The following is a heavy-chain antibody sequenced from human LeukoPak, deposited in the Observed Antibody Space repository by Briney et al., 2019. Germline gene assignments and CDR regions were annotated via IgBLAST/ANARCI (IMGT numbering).Heavy chain of an antibody. CDR2: IYYSGST. CDR3: ARHGCTTTSCRLYYYYYYYMDV. CDR1: GGSIRSSTYY. V-gene: IGHV4-39*01. J-gene: IGHJ6*03. D-gene: IGHD2-2*01. Sequence: SETLSLTCTVSGGSIRSSTYYWGWIRQPPGKGLELIGSIYYSGSTYYNPSLKSRVTISVDTSKNQFSLKLSSVTAADTAIYYCARHGCTTTSCRLYYYYYYYMDVWGKGTTVTISS.